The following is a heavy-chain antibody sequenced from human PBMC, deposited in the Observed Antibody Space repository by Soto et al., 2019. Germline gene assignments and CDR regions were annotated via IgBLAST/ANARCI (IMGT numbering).Heavy chain of an antibody. D-gene: IGHD6-13*01. CDR3: AKRSPYSSGWYSPIFDY. CDR2: ISESGGST. CDR1: GFSFSDYA. Sequence: GGSLRLSCAASGFSFSDYAMSWVRQAPGKGLEWVSVISESGGSTHYADSVRGRFTVSRDNSKNSLSLRMNSLRDEDTTVYFCAKRSPYSSGWYSPIFDYWGQGALVTVSS. J-gene: IGHJ4*02. V-gene: IGHV3-23*01.